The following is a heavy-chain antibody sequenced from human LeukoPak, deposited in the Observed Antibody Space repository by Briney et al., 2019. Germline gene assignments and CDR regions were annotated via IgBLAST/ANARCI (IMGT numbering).Heavy chain of an antibody. CDR2: LTDSGDAT. Sequence: GGSLRLSCAVSGFTFSHYAMSWVRQAPGTGLEWVGSLTDSGDATYYADSVKGRLTISRDNSKNTLYLQMNSLRAEDTAVYYCARAQDYDNSGFVDGFDIWGQGTMVTVSS. CDR1: GFTFSHYA. V-gene: IGHV3-23*01. D-gene: IGHD3-22*01. CDR3: ARAQDYDNSGFVDGFDI. J-gene: IGHJ3*02.